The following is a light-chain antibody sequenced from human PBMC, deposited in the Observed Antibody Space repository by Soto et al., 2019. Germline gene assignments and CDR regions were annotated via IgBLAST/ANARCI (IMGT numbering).Light chain of an antibody. Sequence: EIVMTQSPATLSVSPGVSATLSCRASQHVSSNFAWYRQKPGQAPTLLIYRASTRATGIPSRFSGSGSGTEFTLTFSSLQSEDFAVYYCQQYNNWPYTFGQVTKLEIK. CDR2: RAS. J-gene: IGKJ2*01. V-gene: IGKV3-15*01. CDR1: QHVSSN. CDR3: QQYNNWPYT.